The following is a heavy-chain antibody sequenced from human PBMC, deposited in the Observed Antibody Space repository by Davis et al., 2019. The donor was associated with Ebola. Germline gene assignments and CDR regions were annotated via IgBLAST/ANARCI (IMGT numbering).Heavy chain of an antibody. V-gene: IGHV4-34*01. D-gene: IGHD1-1*01. CDR1: GGSFSGYY. CDR3: ARGLFWSGLDL. Sequence: MPSETLSLTCAVYGGSFSGYYWSWIRQPPGKGLEWMGEINHHGITSYNPSLKSRVSMSVDTSKKQFSRKVTSVTAADTAVYYCARGLFWSGLDLWGQGTTVTVSS. CDR2: INHHGIT. J-gene: IGHJ6*02.